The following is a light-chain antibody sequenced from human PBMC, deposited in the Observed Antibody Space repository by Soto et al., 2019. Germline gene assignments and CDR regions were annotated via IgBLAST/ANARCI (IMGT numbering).Light chain of an antibody. CDR2: SNI. V-gene: IGLV1-44*01. CDR3: AAWDDSLTGRV. CDR1: SSNIGSNS. J-gene: IGLJ3*02. Sequence: QSVLTQPPSASGTPGQRVTISCSGGSSNIGSNSVNWYQQLPGTAPKLLIYSNIQRPSGVPDRFSGSKSGTSASLAISGLQSEDEADYYCAAWDDSLTGRVFGGGTKLTVL.